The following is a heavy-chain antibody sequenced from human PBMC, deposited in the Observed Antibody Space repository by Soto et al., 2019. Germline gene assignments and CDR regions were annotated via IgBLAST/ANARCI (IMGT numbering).Heavy chain of an antibody. CDR1: GFTFKNYD. D-gene: IGHD3-22*01. CDR3: AKDRQFRSYYDSAGHYNN. J-gene: IGHJ4*02. Sequence: EVQLLESGGGLVQPGGSLRLSCVASGFTFKNYDMRWVRQAPGKGLEWVSGISGSGAIAYYADSVRGRFTISRDNSKKKLYLQLSSLGGEATDIYYCAKDRQFRSYYDSAGHYNNWCQGTLVAVSS. CDR2: ISGSGAIA. V-gene: IGHV3-23*01.